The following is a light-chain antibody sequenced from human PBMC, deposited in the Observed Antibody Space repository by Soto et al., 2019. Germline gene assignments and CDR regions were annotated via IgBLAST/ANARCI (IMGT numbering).Light chain of an antibody. CDR1: ESVNDRF. Sequence: EIVLTQSPGTLSLSRGERATLSCSASESVNDRFLGWYQHKPGQAPRLLIYSTSNRATGIPDRFSGSGSGTDFSLSISRLEPEDSAVYYCHQYYTSPHTFGQGTSLQIK. CDR3: HQYYTSPHT. J-gene: IGKJ2*01. V-gene: IGKV3-20*01. CDR2: STS.